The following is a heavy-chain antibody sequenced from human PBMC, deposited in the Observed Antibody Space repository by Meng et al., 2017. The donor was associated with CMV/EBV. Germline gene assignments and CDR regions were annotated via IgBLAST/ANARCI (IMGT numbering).Heavy chain of an antibody. CDR1: GGSISSSSSY. CDR2: IYYSGST. Sequence: SGGSISSSSSYWGWIRQPPGKGLEWIGSIYYSGSTYYNPSLKSRVTISVDTSKNQFSLKLSSVTAADTAVYYCARDGHDSSGYNFDYWGQGTLVTVSS. D-gene: IGHD3-22*01. V-gene: IGHV4-39*07. J-gene: IGHJ4*02. CDR3: ARDGHDSSGYNFDY.